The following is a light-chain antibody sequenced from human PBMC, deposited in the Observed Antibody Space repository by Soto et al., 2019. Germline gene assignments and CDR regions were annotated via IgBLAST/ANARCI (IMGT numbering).Light chain of an antibody. J-gene: IGKJ3*01. CDR2: AAS. V-gene: IGKV1-39*01. Sequence: DIQMTQSPSSLSASVGDRVTITCRASQSISSYLNWYQQKPGKAPKLLIYAASSLQSGVPSRFSGSGSGTDFTLTISSLQPEDFATYYCQQSSSTPFPCGPAT. CDR1: QSISSY. CDR3: QQSSSTPFP.